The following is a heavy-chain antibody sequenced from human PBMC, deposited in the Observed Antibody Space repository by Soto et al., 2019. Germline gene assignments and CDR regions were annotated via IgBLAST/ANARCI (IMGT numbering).Heavy chain of an antibody. Sequence: QVQLVESGGGLVKPGGSLRLSCAASGFTFSDYYMSWIRQAPGRGLEWLSYINRNGRNRDYADSVRGRFTISRDNAKTSLYLEMNGLSVEHTAVYYCARRRRTDMDDVVLMHDFDFWGQGTLVTVSS. CDR2: INRNGRNR. V-gene: IGHV3-11*01. CDR1: GFTFSDYY. D-gene: IGHD2-8*01. J-gene: IGHJ4*02. CDR3: ARRRRTDMDDVVLMHDFDF.